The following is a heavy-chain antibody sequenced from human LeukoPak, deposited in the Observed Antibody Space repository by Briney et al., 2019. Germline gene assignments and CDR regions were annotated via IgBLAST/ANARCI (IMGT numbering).Heavy chain of an antibody. J-gene: IGHJ3*02. D-gene: IGHD3-22*01. CDR3: ARVCNGVVVIVPDDALDI. CDR2: INPTSGGA. CDR1: GYTFTDYY. V-gene: IGHV1-2*02. Sequence: ASVKVSPKASGYTFTDYYLHWVRHAPGQGPEWMGWINPTSGGANYAQEFQGRVTMTRDTSISTVYMELSRLRSDDTAVYYCARVCNGVVVIVPDDALDIWGQGTMVTVSS.